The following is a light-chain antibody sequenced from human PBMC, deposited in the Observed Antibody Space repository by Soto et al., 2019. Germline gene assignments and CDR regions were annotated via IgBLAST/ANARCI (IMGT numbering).Light chain of an antibody. V-gene: IGKV3D-15*01. CDR3: QQYKDCPPLT. CDR2: GAS. Sequence: EIAMTQSPVTLSASPGERVTLSCSASQSVNINLAWYQQRPGQAPRVLIYGASNRASGIPDRFSGSGSGTDFTLTISSLESDDFALYYCQQYKDCPPLTFGGGTRVEIK. J-gene: IGKJ4*01. CDR1: QSVNIN.